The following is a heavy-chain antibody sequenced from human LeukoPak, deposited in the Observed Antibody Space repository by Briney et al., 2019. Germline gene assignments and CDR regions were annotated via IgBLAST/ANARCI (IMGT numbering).Heavy chain of an antibody. Sequence: PGGSLRLSCAASGFTFANYLMSWVRQTPGKGLEWVSSVSGSGGSTYYADSVKGRFTISRDNSKNTLYLQMNSLRAEDTAVYYCAKWRSLLGPFFDYWGQGALVTVSS. CDR2: VSGSGGST. V-gene: IGHV3-23*01. D-gene: IGHD2-8*02. J-gene: IGHJ4*02. CDR1: GFTFANYL. CDR3: AKWRSLLGPFFDY.